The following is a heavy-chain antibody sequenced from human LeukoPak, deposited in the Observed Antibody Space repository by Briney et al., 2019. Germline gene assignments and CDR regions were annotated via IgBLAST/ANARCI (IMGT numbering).Heavy chain of an antibody. Sequence: GGSLRLSCAVSGFIFNTYSMHWVRQAPGKGLEWVAAILYDGRNKYHADSVKGRFTISRDNSENTLYLQMNSLRAEDTAVYYCARRVRAAAGYFDYWGQGTLVTVSS. J-gene: IGHJ4*02. CDR3: ARRVRAAAGYFDY. V-gene: IGHV3-30*04. D-gene: IGHD6-13*01. CDR2: ILYDGRNK. CDR1: GFIFNTYS.